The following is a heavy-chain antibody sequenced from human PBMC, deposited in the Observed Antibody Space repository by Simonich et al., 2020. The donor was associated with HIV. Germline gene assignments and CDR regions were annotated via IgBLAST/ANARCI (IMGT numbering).Heavy chain of an antibody. CDR1: GGSFSGYY. D-gene: IGHD2-2*01. V-gene: IGHV4-34*01. J-gene: IGHJ4*02. Sequence: QVQLQQWGAGLLKPSETLSLTCAVYGGSFSGYYWSWIRQPPGKGREWIGEINHSGSTNYNPSRKSRVTISVDTSKNQFSLKLSSVTAADTAVYYCARGFYQRLYYFDYWGQGTLVTVSS. CDR2: INHSGST. CDR3: ARGFYQRLYYFDY.